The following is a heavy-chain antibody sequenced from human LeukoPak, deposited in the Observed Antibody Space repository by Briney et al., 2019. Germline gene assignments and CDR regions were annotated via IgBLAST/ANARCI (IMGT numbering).Heavy chain of an antibody. CDR1: GITFSSHD. CDR3: ARSKSYSSGWTDFDW. J-gene: IGHJ4*02. V-gene: IGHV3-13*01. CDR2: IGTAGNT. Sequence: GRSLRLSCAASGITFSSHDMHWVRQPTGKGLEWVSVIGTAGNTCYADSVKGRFTISRENARYSWLLQMDNLRAEYTAVYYCARSKSYSSGWTDFDWWGQGTLVTVSS. D-gene: IGHD6-19*01.